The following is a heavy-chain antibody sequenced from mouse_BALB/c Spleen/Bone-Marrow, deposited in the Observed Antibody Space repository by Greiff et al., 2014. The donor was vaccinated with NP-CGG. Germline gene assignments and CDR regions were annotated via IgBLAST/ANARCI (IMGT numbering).Heavy chain of an antibody. D-gene: IGHD2-14*01. V-gene: IGHV1-80*01. CDR1: GYAFSSYW. J-gene: IGHJ4*01. CDR3: ARWYRDPHFAMDY. Sequence: VQLQQSGAELVRPGSSVKISCKASGYAFSSYWMNWGKQRPGQGLEWIGRIYPGDGDTNYNGNFKDKATLTVDRSSSTAFMQLSSLTSEDSAVYFCARWYRDPHFAMDYWGPGTSVTVSS. CDR2: IYPGDGDT.